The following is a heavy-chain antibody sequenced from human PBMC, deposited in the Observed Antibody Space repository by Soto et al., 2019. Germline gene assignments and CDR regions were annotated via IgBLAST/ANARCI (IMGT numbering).Heavy chain of an antibody. D-gene: IGHD3-16*01. V-gene: IGHV3-30*18. CDR1: GFTFSNYG. CDR2: ISYDGSDK. CDR3: AKTAGYDYVWGSSGLDP. Sequence: PGGSLRLSCAASGFTFSNYGMHWVRQAPGKGLEWVAVISYDGSDKYYADSVKGRFTISRDDSKNTLYLQMNGLRAEDTAVYYSAKTAGYDYVWGSSGLDPWGQGALVTVSS. J-gene: IGHJ5*02.